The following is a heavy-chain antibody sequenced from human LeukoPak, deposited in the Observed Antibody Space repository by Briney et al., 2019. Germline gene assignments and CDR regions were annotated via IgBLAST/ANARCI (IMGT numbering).Heavy chain of an antibody. J-gene: IGHJ6*02. CDR1: GFTFSDYY. Sequence: GSLRLSCAASGFTFSDYYMSWIRQAPGKGLEWVSYISSSSSYTNYADSVKGRFTISRDNAKNSLYLQMNSLRAEDTAVYYCARVGGSGSYSYYGMDVWGQGTTVTVSS. D-gene: IGHD3-10*01. CDR2: ISSSSSYT. CDR3: ARVGGSGSYSYYGMDV. V-gene: IGHV3-11*05.